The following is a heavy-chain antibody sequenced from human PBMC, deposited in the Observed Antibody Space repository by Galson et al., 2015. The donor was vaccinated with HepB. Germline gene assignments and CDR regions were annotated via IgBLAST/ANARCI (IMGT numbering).Heavy chain of an antibody. CDR3: AKDSADVHDY. V-gene: IGHV3-23*01. CDR2: ISGSGGST. J-gene: IGHJ4*02. D-gene: IGHD2-2*01. Sequence: SLRLSCAASGFTFSSYAMSWLRQAPGKGLEWVSTISGSGGSTYYADSVKGRFTISRDNSKNTLYLQMNSLRAEDTAVYYCAKDSADVHDYWGQGTLVTVSS. CDR1: GFTFSSYA.